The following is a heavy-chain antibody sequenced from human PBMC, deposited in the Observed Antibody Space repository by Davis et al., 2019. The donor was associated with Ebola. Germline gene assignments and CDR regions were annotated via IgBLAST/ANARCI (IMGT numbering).Heavy chain of an antibody. CDR3: AVNTSGSDLNAFDI. CDR2: SYSSGGT. Sequence: PSETLSLTCTVSGGSISGAYYCRWIRQPAGQGLEWIGHSYSSGGTNYNPSLKSRVTISVDRSQNQFSLKLTSVAAADTAVYYCAVNTSGSDLNAFDIWGQGIMVAVSS. D-gene: IGHD6-19*01. J-gene: IGHJ3*02. CDR1: GGSISGAYY. V-gene: IGHV4-4*07.